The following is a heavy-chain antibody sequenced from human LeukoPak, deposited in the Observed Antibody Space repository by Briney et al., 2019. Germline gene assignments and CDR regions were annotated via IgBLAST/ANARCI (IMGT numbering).Heavy chain of an antibody. CDR1: GGSISSGSYY. J-gene: IGHJ4*02. V-gene: IGHV4-61*02. D-gene: IGHD3-9*01. Sequence: SQTLSLTCTVSGGSISSGSYYWSWIRQPAGMGLEWIGRIYTSGSTNYNPSLKSRVTISVDTSKNQFSLKLSSVTAADTAVYYCARGYFDWLSTYFDYWGQGTLVTVPS. CDR2: IYTSGST. CDR3: ARGYFDWLSTYFDY.